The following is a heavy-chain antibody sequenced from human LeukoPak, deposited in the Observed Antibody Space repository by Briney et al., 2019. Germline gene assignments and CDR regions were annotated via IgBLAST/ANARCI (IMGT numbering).Heavy chain of an antibody. V-gene: IGHV1-46*01. D-gene: IGHD5-18*01. CDR3: ARNDQRGYNHGSPDY. J-gene: IGHJ4*02. CDR2: IDPSGGST. Sequence: ASVKVSCKASGYTFTNYYIHGVRQAPGQGLEWMGIIDPSGGSTAYAQKFQGRVTMTRDTSTSTVHMELRSLTSEDTAVYYCARNDQRGYNHGSPDYWGQGTLVIVSS. CDR1: GYTFTNYY.